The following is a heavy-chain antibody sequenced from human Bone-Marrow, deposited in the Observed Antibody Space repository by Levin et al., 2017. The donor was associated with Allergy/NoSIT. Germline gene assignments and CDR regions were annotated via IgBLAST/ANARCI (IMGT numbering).Heavy chain of an antibody. V-gene: IGHV3-74*01. J-gene: IGHJ4*02. CDR2: INSDGSTT. CDR3: ARPYCSSTSGYLGMDH. Sequence: GGSLRLSCAASGFTFRNYWMHWVRQAPGKGLVWVSRINSDGSTTSYADSVKGRFTISRDTAKNTLYLQMNSLRVEDTALYYCARPYCSSTSGYLGMDHWGQGTLVTVS. CDR1: GFTFRNYW. D-gene: IGHD2-2*01.